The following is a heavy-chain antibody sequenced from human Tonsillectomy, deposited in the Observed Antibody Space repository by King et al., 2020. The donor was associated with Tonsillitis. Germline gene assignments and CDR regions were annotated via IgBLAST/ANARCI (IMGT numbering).Heavy chain of an antibody. CDR1: GGSISSSDHY. J-gene: IGHJ4*02. CDR3: ARYVSGSFDY. Sequence: LQLQESGPGVVKPSETLSLTCTASGGSISSSDHYWAWIRQPPGKGREWIGYMYYSWTVFYNPSLKGRITISGDTSENRFSLKLSSVTAADTAVYFCARYVSGSFDYWGQGALVTVSS. CDR2: MYYSWTV. V-gene: IGHV4-39*01. D-gene: IGHD1-26*01.